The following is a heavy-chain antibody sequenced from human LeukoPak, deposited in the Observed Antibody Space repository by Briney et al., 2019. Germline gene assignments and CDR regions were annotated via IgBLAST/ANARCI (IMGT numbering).Heavy chain of an antibody. J-gene: IGHJ4*02. Sequence: GGSLRLSCVASGFTFSRDWMSWVRQAPGKGLEWVSSISSSTSYIYYADSVKGRFTISKDNAKNSLYLQMNSLRAEDTAVYYCARAGGSTVSHSDYWGQGTLVTVSS. D-gene: IGHD4-17*01. CDR1: GFTFSRDW. CDR3: ARAGGSTVSHSDY. CDR2: ISSSTSYI. V-gene: IGHV3-21*01.